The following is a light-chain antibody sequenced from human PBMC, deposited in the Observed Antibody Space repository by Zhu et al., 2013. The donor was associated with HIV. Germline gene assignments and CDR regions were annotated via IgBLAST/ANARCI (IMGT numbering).Light chain of an antibody. J-gene: IGKJ4*01. V-gene: IGKV1-5*01. CDR3: QQSDTSPPT. CDR2: DAS. CDR1: QSISGW. Sequence: DIQMTQSPSTLSASIGDRVTITCRASQSISGWLAWYQQKPGKAPKILVYDASNLESGVPARFSGSGSGTEFTLSITNLQPEDVGTYYCQQSDTSPPTFGGGTKVEIK.